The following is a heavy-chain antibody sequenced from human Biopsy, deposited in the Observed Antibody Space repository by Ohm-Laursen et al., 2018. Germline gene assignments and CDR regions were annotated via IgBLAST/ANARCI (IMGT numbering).Heavy chain of an antibody. Sequence: SVKVSCKASGYTFTNYGISWVRQAPGQGLEWMGWISPYNGDTDYAQKLQGRVTMTTDTSTSTAYMDLRSLRSDDTAVYYCTRDRWPHVTLLGLVVFDFWGQGTLVIVSS. CDR1: GYTFTNYG. CDR3: TRDRWPHVTLLGLVVFDF. J-gene: IGHJ4*02. D-gene: IGHD3-3*01. V-gene: IGHV1-18*01. CDR2: ISPYNGDT.